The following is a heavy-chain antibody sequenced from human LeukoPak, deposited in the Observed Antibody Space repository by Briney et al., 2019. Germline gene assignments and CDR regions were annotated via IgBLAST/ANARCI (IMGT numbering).Heavy chain of an antibody. CDR1: GYTFTGYY. Sequence: ASVKVSCKASGYTFTGYYMHWVRQAPGQGLEWVGWINPNSGGTNYAQKFQGRVTMTRDTSISTAYMELSRLRSDDTAVYYCARDQGVLMVYATRTYNWFDPWGQGTLVTVSS. CDR2: INPNSGGT. CDR3: ARDQGVLMVYATRTYNWFDP. D-gene: IGHD2-8*01. J-gene: IGHJ5*02. V-gene: IGHV1-2*02.